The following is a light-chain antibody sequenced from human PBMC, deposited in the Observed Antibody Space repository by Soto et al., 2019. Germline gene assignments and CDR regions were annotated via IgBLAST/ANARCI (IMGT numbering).Light chain of an antibody. CDR3: KSYAGSNTYV. J-gene: IGLJ1*01. V-gene: IGLV2-8*01. Sequence: QSVLTQPPSASGSPGQSVTISCTGTKSDIGVYDFVSWYQHHPGKAPRLIIYEVVQRPSGVPDRFSGSKSGNTASLTVSGLQAADEADYFCKSYAGSNTYVLGSGTNVTVL. CDR2: EVV. CDR1: KSDIGVYDF.